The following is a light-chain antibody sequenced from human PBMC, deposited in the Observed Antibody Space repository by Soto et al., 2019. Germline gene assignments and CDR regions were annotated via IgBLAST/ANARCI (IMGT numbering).Light chain of an antibody. CDR2: DAS. V-gene: IGKV1-5*01. J-gene: IGKJ1*01. Sequence: IPITQPPYTSSXSVGDRXTSPCXASQSISSWLAWYQQKPGKAPKLLIYDASILQSGVPSRFSGSGSGTEFTLTISSLQPDDFAPYFCHQYNISFRTFGQLTKADIK. CDR3: HQYNISFRT. CDR1: QSISSW.